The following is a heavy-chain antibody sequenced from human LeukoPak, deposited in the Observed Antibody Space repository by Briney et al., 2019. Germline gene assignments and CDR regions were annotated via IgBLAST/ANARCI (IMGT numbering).Heavy chain of an antibody. CDR3: ARLGGYYDPPDY. J-gene: IGHJ4*02. CDR1: GGSISSSTYY. V-gene: IGHV4-39*01. D-gene: IGHD3-22*01. Sequence: SETLSLTCTVSGGSISSSTYYWGWIRQPPGKGLEWIGSIHYTGSIYYTPSLRSRVTISVDTSKNQFSLNLNSVTAADTAVYYCARLGGYYDPPDYWGQGTLVTVSS. CDR2: IHYTGSI.